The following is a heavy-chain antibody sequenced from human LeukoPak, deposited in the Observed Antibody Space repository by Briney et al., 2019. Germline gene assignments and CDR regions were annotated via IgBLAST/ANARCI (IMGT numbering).Heavy chain of an antibody. J-gene: IGHJ5*02. CDR3: ARDPGYQKVLGWFDP. V-gene: IGHV3-30*03. Sequence: PGGSLRLSCAASGFTFSSYDMHWVRQAPGKGLEWVAVISFDGSNKYYADSVKGRFTISRDNSKNTLYLQMNSLRAEDTALYYCARDPGYQKVLGWFDPWGQGTLVTVSS. CDR2: ISFDGSNK. D-gene: IGHD2-2*01. CDR1: GFTFSSYD.